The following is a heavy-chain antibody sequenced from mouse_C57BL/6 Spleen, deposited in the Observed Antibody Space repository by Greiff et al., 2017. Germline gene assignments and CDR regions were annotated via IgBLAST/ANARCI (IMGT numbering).Heavy chain of an antibody. V-gene: IGHV1-5*01. CDR2: IYPGNSDT. CDR1: GYTFTSYW. Sequence: VQLKQSGPVLARPGASVKMSCKTSGYTFTSYWMHWVKQRPGQGLEWIGAIYPGNSDTSYNQKFKGKAKLTAVTPASTAYMELSSLTNEDSAVYYCTDYGSSYGYWGQGTTLTVSS. D-gene: IGHD1-1*01. J-gene: IGHJ2*01. CDR3: TDYGSSYGY.